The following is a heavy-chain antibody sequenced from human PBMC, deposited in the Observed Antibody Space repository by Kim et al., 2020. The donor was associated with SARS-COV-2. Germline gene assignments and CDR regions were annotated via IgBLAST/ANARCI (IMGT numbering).Heavy chain of an antibody. CDR2: IYTSGST. CDR1: GGSISSYY. D-gene: IGHD2-2*01. V-gene: IGHV4-4*07. CDR3: ARDFTDIVVVPAENKHRHYYYGMDV. Sequence: SETLSLTCTVSGGSISSYYWSWIRQPAGKGLEWIGRIYTSGSTNYNPSLKSRVTMSVDTSKNQFSLKLSSVTAADTAVYYCARDFTDIVVVPAENKHRHYYYGMDVWGQGTTVTVSS. J-gene: IGHJ6*02.